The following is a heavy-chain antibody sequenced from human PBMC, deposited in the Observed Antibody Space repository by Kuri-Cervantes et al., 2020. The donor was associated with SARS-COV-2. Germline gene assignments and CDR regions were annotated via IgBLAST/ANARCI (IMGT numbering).Heavy chain of an antibody. CDR1: GGSLSTMY. D-gene: IGHD2-2*01. J-gene: IGHJ6*02. Sequence: SETLSLTCAVNGGSLSTMYWSWIRQPPGKGLEWIGEIDQSGDTNYSPSLKSRVTMTLDTAKNQVSLTLRSVTAADTAVYYCARHPSGYCSSTSCRNHYYYYGMDVWGQGTMVTVSS. CDR2: IDQSGDT. CDR3: ARHPSGYCSSTSCRNHYYYYGMDV. V-gene: IGHV4-34*01.